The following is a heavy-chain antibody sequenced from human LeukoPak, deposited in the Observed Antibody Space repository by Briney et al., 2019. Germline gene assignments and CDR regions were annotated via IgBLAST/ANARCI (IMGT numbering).Heavy chain of an antibody. CDR2: ILGNGDAT. Sequence: GGSLRLSCAASGFSFSSYAMNWVRQAPGKGLKWVSIILGNGDATYYADSVKGRFTLSRDNSKNTLYLHMNRLRAEDKAVSYCAKDGGSVVTAILGYFDYWGQGTLVTVSS. J-gene: IGHJ4*02. D-gene: IGHD2-21*02. CDR1: GFSFSSYA. V-gene: IGHV3-23*01. CDR3: AKDGGSVVTAILGYFDY.